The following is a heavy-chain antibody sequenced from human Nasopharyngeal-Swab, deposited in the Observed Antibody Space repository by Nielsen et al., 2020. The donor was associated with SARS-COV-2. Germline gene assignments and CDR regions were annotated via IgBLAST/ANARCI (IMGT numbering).Heavy chain of an antibody. D-gene: IGHD5-18*01. CDR1: GFTFSSYD. V-gene: IGHV3-13*01. J-gene: IGHJ6*03. CDR2: IGTAGDT. Sequence: GGSLRLSCAASGFTFSSYDMHWVRQATGKGLEWVSAIGTAGDTYYPGSVKGRFTISRENAKNSLYLQMNSLRAGDTAVYYCARADTAMVPYYYYYMDVWGKETTVTVSS. CDR3: ARADTAMVPYYYYYMDV.